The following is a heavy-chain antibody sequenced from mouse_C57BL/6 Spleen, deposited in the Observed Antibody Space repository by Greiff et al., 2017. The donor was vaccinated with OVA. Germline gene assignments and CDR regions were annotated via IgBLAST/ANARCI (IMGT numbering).Heavy chain of an antibody. V-gene: IGHV1-15*01. Sequence: VQLQQSGAELVRPGASVTLSCKASGYTFTDYDMHWVKQTPVHGLEWIGAIDPETGGTAYNQKFKGKATLTAAKSSSTAYMELRSLPSEASAVYYCSKGAYYLFAYWGQGTLVTVSA. J-gene: IGHJ3*01. CDR1: GYTFTDYD. D-gene: IGHD2-10*01. CDR3: SKGAYYLFAY. CDR2: IDPETGGT.